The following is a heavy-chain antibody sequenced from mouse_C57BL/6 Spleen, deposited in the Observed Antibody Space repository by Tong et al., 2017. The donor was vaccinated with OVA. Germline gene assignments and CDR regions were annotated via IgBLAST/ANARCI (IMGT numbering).Heavy chain of an antibody. CDR2: ISSGSSTI. V-gene: IGHV5-6*01. CDR1: GFTFSSYG. CDR3: ARGYFDV. J-gene: IGHJ1*03. Sequence: EVQLQESGGDLVKPGGSLKLSCAASGFTFSSYGMSWVRQTPDKRLEWVATISSGSSTIYYADTVKGRFTISRDNAKNTLFLQMTSLRSEDTAMYYCARGYFDVWGTGTTVTVSS.